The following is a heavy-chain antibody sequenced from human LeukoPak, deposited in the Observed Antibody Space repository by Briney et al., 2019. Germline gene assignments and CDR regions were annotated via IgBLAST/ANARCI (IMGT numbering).Heavy chain of an antibody. CDR3: AREGRDFWSGSRGWFDP. Sequence: PSEPLSLACTVSGASISSDDYYWSWIRQPPGKGLKWIAYTHYSGSSFYNPSLKSRITISVDTSKNQFSLRLSSVTAADTAVYYCAREGRDFWSGSRGWFDPWGQGTLVTVSS. CDR2: THYSGSS. V-gene: IGHV4-30-4*01. D-gene: IGHD3-3*01. CDR1: GASISSDDYY. J-gene: IGHJ5*02.